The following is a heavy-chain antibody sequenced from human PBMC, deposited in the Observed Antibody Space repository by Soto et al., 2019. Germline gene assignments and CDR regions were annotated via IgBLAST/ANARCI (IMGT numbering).Heavy chain of an antibody. CDR2: ISYDGSDK. CDR1: GFTFNTYG. Sequence: GGSLRLSCAASGFTFNTYGMHWVRQARGKGLEWVAVISYDGSDKFYADSVKGRFTISRDNSKNALYLQMSSLRPEDTAIYYCAKSPNFYCSSPNCYKYYFDYWGQGTLVTVSS. CDR3: AKSPNFYCSSPNCYKYYFDY. J-gene: IGHJ4*02. D-gene: IGHD2-2*02. V-gene: IGHV3-30*18.